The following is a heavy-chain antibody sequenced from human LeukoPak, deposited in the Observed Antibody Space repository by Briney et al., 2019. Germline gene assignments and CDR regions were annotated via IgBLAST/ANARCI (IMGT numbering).Heavy chain of an antibody. Sequence: GGSLRLSCAASGFTVSTNYMSWVRQAPGKGLEWVANIKQDGSEKYYVDSVKGRFTISRDNAKNSLYLQMNSLRAEDTAVYYCASGAGTFDYWGQGTLVTVSS. J-gene: IGHJ4*02. V-gene: IGHV3-7*01. CDR3: ASGAGTFDY. CDR1: GFTVSTNY. CDR2: IKQDGSEK. D-gene: IGHD6-19*01.